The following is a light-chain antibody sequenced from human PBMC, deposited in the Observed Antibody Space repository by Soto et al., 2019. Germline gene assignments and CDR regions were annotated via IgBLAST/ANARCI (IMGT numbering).Light chain of an antibody. V-gene: IGKV3-20*01. CDR3: QDYGGSPYP. CDR1: QTIKYNL. Sequence: ETGLTQSPGTLSLCPGDRATLSCRASQTIKYNLLAWYHQKPGQAPRHLIFGASSRATRIPDRFSGSGSATDFPLTISRLEPEDFAVYYCQDYGGSPYPFDRGTKLEIK. CDR2: GAS. J-gene: IGKJ2*01.